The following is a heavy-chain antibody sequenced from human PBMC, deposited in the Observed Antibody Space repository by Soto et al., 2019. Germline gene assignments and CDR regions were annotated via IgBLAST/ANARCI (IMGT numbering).Heavy chain of an antibody. J-gene: IGHJ4*02. D-gene: IGHD1-26*01. CDR2: IFHSGST. V-gene: IGHV4-4*02. Sequence: SETLSLTCAVFGGSISDSNWWTWVRQPPGKGLDWIGEIFHSGSTNYNSSLMGRVTISVDKANNQFSLKLSSVTAADTAVYYCAHRPIVGAAIWGQGTLVTVSS. CDR3: AHRPIVGAAI. CDR1: GGSISDSNW.